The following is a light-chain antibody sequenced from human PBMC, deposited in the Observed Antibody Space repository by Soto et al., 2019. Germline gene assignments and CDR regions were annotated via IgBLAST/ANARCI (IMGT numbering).Light chain of an antibody. J-gene: IGKJ5*01. V-gene: IGKV3-11*01. CDR2: DAS. Sequence: EIVLTQSPGTLSLSPGERATLSCRASQSVSSYLAWYQQKPGQAPRLLIYDASNRANGIPARFSGSGSGTAFTLTISSLEPEDFALYYCQQRSNWPPITFGQGTRLEIK. CDR3: QQRSNWPPIT. CDR1: QSVSSY.